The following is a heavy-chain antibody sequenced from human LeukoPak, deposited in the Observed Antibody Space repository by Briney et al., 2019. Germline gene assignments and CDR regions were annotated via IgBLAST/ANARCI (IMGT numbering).Heavy chain of an antibody. CDR3: AREIVAGTFDS. J-gene: IGHJ4*02. V-gene: IGHV3-11*01. CDR1: GFTLNDYY. D-gene: IGHD6-19*01. Sequence: GGSLRLSCVASGFTLNDYYMSWIRQAPGKGLEWVSDIGSSDNRISYADSVKGRFTISRDIAKNSLYLQVNSLRAEDTAVYYCAREIVAGTFDSWGQGTLVTVSS. CDR2: IGSSDNRI.